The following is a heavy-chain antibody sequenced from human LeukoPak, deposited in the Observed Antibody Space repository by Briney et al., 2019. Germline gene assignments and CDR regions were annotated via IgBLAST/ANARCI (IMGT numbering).Heavy chain of an antibody. Sequence: GGSLRLSCAASGFTFSDYYMSWIRQAPGKGLEWVSVIYSGGSTYYADSVKGRFTISRDNSKNTLYLQMNSLRAEDTAVYYCASSRGYSYGYFGYWGQGTLVTVSS. D-gene: IGHD5-18*01. CDR2: IYSGGST. V-gene: IGHV3-53*01. CDR3: ASSRGYSYGYFGY. J-gene: IGHJ4*02. CDR1: GFTFSDYY.